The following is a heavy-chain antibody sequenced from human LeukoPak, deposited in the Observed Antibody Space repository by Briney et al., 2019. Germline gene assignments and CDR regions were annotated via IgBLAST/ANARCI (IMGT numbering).Heavy chain of an antibody. CDR3: ASGVVAAHYFDY. J-gene: IGHJ4*02. Sequence: GGSLRLSCAASGFTFSSYSMNWVRQAPGKGLEWVSSISSSSSYIYYADSVKGQFTISRDTAKNSLYLQMNSLRAEDTALYYCASGVVAAHYFDYWGQGTLVTVS. CDR1: GFTFSSYS. V-gene: IGHV3-21*04. D-gene: IGHD2-15*01. CDR2: ISSSSSYI.